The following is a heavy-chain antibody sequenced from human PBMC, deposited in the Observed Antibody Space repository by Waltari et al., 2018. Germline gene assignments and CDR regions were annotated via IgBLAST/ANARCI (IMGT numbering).Heavy chain of an antibody. CDR2: IYPGDSNT. CDR3: ARHGGYDSSGLYDY. D-gene: IGHD3-22*01. V-gene: IGHV5-51*01. CDR1: GYSFSNYW. Sequence: VQMVQSGAEVKKPGESLKLSCRGSGYSFSNYWIGWVRPMPGKGPEWMGIIYPGDSNTRYSPSFQGQVTISVDRSISTAYLQWNSLKASDTAMYYCARHGGYDSSGLYDYWGLGTLVTVSS. J-gene: IGHJ4*02.